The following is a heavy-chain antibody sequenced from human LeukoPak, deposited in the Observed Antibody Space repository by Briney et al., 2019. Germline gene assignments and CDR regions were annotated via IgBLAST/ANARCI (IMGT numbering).Heavy chain of an antibody. V-gene: IGHV4-34*01. CDR3: ARGRRSGYCYKYYYYYMDV. CDR1: GGSFSGYY. J-gene: IGHJ6*03. Sequence: KPSETLSLTCAVYGGSFSGYYWSWIRQPPGKGLEWIGEINHSGSTNYNPSLKSRVTISVDTSKNQFSLKLSSVTAADTAVYYCARGRRSGYCYKYYYYYMDVWGKGTTVTVSS. CDR2: INHSGST. D-gene: IGHD3-22*01.